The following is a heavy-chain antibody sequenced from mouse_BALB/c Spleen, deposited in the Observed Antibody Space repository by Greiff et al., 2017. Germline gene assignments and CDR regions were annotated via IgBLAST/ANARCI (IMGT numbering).Heavy chain of an antibody. V-gene: IGHV5-6*01. J-gene: IGHJ3*01. CDR1: GFTFSSYG. CDR2: ISSGGSYT. D-gene: IGHD2-3*01. Sequence: EVHLVESGGDLVKPGGSLKLSCAASGFTFSSYGMSWVRQTPDKRLEWVATISSGGSYTYYPDSVKGRFTISRDNAKNTLYLQMSSLKSEDTAMYYCARGDGFFAYWGQGTLVTVSA. CDR3: ARGDGFFAY.